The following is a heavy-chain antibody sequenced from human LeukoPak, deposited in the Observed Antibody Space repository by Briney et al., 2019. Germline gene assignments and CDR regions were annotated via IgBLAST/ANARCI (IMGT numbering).Heavy chain of an antibody. CDR3: AKDFSVYYYDSRVLGY. J-gene: IGHJ4*02. CDR1: GFTFSSYG. Sequence: AGGSLRLSCAASGFTFSSYGMHWVRQAPGKGLEWVAFIRYDGSNKYYADSVKGRFTISRDNSKKTLYLQMNSLRPEDTAVYYCAKDFSVYYYDSRVLGYWGQGTLVTVSS. CDR2: IRYDGSNK. D-gene: IGHD3-22*01. V-gene: IGHV3-30*02.